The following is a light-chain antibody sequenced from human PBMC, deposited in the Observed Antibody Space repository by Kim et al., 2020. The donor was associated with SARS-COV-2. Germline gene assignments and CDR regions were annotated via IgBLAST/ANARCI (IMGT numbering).Light chain of an antibody. CDR3: QHYGNSPRT. CDR2: GLS. V-gene: IGKV3-20*01. CDR1: QSVTSNY. Sequence: EIVLTQSPATLSLSPGERATLSCRASQSVTSNYLAWYQQKPGQAPGLLIYGLSTRATGIPDRFSGSGSGTDFTLTISRLEPEDFAVYYCQHYGNSPRTFGQGTKVDIK. J-gene: IGKJ1*01.